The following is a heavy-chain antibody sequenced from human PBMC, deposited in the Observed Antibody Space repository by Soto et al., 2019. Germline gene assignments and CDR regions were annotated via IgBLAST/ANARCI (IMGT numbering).Heavy chain of an antibody. V-gene: IGHV4-34*01. J-gene: IGHJ6*01. CDR3: ATLKHHYCYGLEF. CDR1: WGSFSAYY. Sequence: SETLSLTCTVYWGSFSAYYWTCIRQSPWKGLEWVVAINQSGSTTYNPSLRSRVTISVDTSKNQLSLSLSSVTAADTAVYYCATLKHHYCYGLEFWGQGTTVTVSS. CDR2: INQSGST.